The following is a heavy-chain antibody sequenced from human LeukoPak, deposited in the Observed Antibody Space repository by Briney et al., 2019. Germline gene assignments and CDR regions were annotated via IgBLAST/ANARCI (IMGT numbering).Heavy chain of an antibody. CDR2: TSDNDATT. D-gene: IGHD3-10*01. Sequence: GGSLTLSCAGSGFPFNNYAMSWVRQPPGKGLERVSATSDNDATTYYADSVKGRCASSRDNSKNTLYLQMSSLRAEDTAVYYCAKDQRFGDLDDYRGQGTLVTVSS. J-gene: IGHJ4*02. V-gene: IGHV3-23*01. CDR3: AKDQRFGDLDDY. CDR1: GFPFNNYA.